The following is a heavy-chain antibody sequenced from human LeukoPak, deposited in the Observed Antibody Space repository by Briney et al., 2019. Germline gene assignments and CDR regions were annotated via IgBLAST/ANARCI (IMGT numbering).Heavy chain of an antibody. D-gene: IGHD5-24*01. CDR3: ARVRDGYNRPYFDY. CDR2: IYYSGST. J-gene: IGHJ4*02. CDR1: GGSISSSSYY. V-gene: IGHV4-39*07. Sequence: SETLSLTRTVSGGSISSSSYYWGWIRQPPGKGLEWIGSIYYSGSTYYNPSLKSRATISVDTSKNQFSLKLSSVTAADTAVYYCARVRDGYNRPYFDYWGQGTLVTVSS.